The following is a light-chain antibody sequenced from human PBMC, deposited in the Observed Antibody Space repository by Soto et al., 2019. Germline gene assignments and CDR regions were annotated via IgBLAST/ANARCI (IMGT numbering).Light chain of an antibody. CDR2: GAS. CDR1: QSVSNN. V-gene: IGKV3-15*01. Sequence: EIVMTQSPATLSVSPGERVTLSCRASQSVSNNLAWYQQKPGQAPRLLIYGASTRATDIPARFSGSGSGTEFTLTISSLQSEDFAVYYCQQYNKWPPYTFGQGTNLEIK. J-gene: IGKJ2*01. CDR3: QQYNKWPPYT.